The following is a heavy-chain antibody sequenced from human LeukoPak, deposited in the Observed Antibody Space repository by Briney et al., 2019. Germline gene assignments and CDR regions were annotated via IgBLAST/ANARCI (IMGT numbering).Heavy chain of an antibody. V-gene: IGHV4-59*11. CDR3: VGSSTSAWADNWFDP. CDR2: IYYSGST. J-gene: IGHJ5*02. CDR1: GDSISSHY. Sequence: SETLSLTCTVSGDSISSHYWSWIRQPPGKGLEWIGYIYYSGSTNYSPSLKSRVSMLVDSSKNQFSLRLSSVTAADTAVYYCVGSSTSAWADNWFDPWGQGSLVIVSS. D-gene: IGHD2-2*01.